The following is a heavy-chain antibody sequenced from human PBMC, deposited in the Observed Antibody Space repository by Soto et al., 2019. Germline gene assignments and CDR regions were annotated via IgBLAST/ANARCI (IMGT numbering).Heavy chain of an antibody. V-gene: IGHV4-34*01. CDR2: INHSGST. CDR3: AREDLRGYSYGT. D-gene: IGHD5-18*01. CDR1: GGSFSGYY. J-gene: IGHJ4*02. Sequence: SATLSLTCAVYGGSFSGYYWSWIRQPPGKGLEWIGEINHSGSTNYNPSLKSRVTISVDTSKNQFSLKLSSVTAADTAVYYCAREDLRGYSYGTWGQGTLVTVS.